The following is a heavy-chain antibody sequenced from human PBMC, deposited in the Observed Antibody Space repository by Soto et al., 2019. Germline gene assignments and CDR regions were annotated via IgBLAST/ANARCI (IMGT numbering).Heavy chain of an antibody. CDR2: IGVFGDST. J-gene: IGHJ3*01. V-gene: IGHV3-23*01. CDR3: AAFSCSGGNC. Sequence: EVQLLESGGDLVHPGGSLRLSCAASGFTFSAYTMNWVRQAPGKGLEWVSSIGVFGDSTHYADSVKGRFTISRDNSKKLLYLQMYSLRAEDTAKYYCAAFSCSGGNCWGQGTMVTVSS. D-gene: IGHD2-15*01. CDR1: GFTFSAYT.